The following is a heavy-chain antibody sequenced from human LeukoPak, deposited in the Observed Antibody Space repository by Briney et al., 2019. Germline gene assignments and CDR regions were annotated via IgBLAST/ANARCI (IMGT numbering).Heavy chain of an antibody. J-gene: IGHJ4*02. V-gene: IGHV3-30*04. CDR2: ISYDGSNK. D-gene: IGHD6-19*01. CDR3: ARGVRIAVAGNIDY. Sequence: GGSLRLSCAASGFTFRSYAMHWVRQAPGKGLEWEAAISYDGSNKKYADSVKGRFTISRDNSKNTLYLQMNSPRAEDTAVYYCARGVRIAVAGNIDYRGQGTLVTVSS. CDR1: GFTFRSYA.